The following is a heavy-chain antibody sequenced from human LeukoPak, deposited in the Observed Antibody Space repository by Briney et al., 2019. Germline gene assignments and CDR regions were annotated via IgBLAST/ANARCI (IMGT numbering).Heavy chain of an antibody. Sequence: GGSLRLSCAVSGFTVSSNYMSWVRQAPGKGLEWVPVIYSGGSTYYADSVKGRFTISRDNSKNTLYLQMNSLRAEDTAVYYCASQSYSSSWYSGNWFDPWGQGTLVTVSS. V-gene: IGHV3-66*04. J-gene: IGHJ5*02. CDR3: ASQSYSSSWYSGNWFDP. CDR1: GFTVSSNY. D-gene: IGHD6-13*01. CDR2: IYSGGST.